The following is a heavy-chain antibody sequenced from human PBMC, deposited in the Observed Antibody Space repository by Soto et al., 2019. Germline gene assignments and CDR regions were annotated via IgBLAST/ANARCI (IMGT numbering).Heavy chain of an antibody. J-gene: IGHJ4*02. D-gene: IGHD3-9*01. CDR3: ASEAGDYDILTGYDDY. V-gene: IGHV1-46*01. CDR2: INPSGGST. Sequence: ASVKVSCKASGYTFTSYYMHWVRQAPGQGLEWMGIINPSGGSTSYAQKFQGRVTMTRDTSTSTVYMELSSLRSEDTAVYYCASEAGDYDILTGYDDYWGQGTLVTVSS. CDR1: GYTFTSYY.